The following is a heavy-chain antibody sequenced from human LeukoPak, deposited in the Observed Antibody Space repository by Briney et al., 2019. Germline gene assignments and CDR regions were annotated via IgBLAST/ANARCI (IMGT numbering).Heavy chain of an antibody. V-gene: IGHV3-74*01. D-gene: IGHD1-26*01. J-gene: IGHJ4*02. CDR2: IKSDGSST. Sequence: GGSLRLSCAASGFTFDDYGMSWVRQAPGKGLVWVSRIKSDGSSTSYADSVKGRFTISRDNAKNTLHLQMNSLRAEDTAVYYCGKGGATLFDYWGQGTLVTVSS. CDR1: GFTFDDYG. CDR3: GKGGATLFDY.